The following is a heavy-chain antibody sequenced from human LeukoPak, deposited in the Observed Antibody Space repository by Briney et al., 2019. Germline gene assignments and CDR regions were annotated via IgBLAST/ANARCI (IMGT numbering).Heavy chain of an antibody. CDR3: ARGPHLFDY. V-gene: IGHV4-39*07. J-gene: IGHJ4*02. CDR1: GGSISSSSYY. Sequence: PSETLSLTCTVSGGSISSSSYYWGWIRQPPGKGLEWIGEINHSGSTNYNPSLKSRVTISVDTSKNQFSLKLSSVTAADTAVYYCARGPHLFDYWGQGTLVTVSS. CDR2: INHSGST.